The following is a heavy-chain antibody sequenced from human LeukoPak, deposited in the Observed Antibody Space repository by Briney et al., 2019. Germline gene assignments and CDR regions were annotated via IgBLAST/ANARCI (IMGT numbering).Heavy chain of an antibody. J-gene: IGHJ5*02. CDR1: GYNLNTYH. V-gene: IGHV1-2*02. Sequence: GASVKVSCKASGYNLNTYHMHWVRQAPGQGLEWMGWINPNSGGTNYAQKFQGRVTMTRDTSISTAYMELSRLRSDDTAVYYCARGGPIVVVPRGNWFDPWGQGTLVTVSS. D-gene: IGHD2-21*01. CDR3: ARGGPIVVVPRGNWFDP. CDR2: INPNSGGT.